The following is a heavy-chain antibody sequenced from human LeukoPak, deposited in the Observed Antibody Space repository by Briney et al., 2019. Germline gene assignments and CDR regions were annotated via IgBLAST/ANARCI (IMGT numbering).Heavy chain of an antibody. Sequence: SQTLSLTCTVSGGSISRGGYYWSWIRQHPGKGLEWIGSIYYSGRTYYNPPLKSRVTISVDTSKNQFSLKLSSVTAADTAVYYCASLEHLLLWFGEVNYFDYWGQGTLVTISS. D-gene: IGHD3-10*01. CDR2: IYYSGRT. CDR1: GGSISRGGYY. CDR3: ASLEHLLLWFGEVNYFDY. V-gene: IGHV4-30-2*03. J-gene: IGHJ4*02.